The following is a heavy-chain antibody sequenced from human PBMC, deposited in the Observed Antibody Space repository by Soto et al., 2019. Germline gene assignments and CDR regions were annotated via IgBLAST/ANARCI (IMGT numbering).Heavy chain of an antibody. CDR2: ISYDGSNK. CDR3: ARDRYSSGWEDY. J-gene: IGHJ4*02. CDR1: GFTFSSYA. Sequence: QVQLVESGGGVVQPGRSLRLSCAASGFTFSSYAMHWVRQAPGKELEWVAVISYDGSNKYYADSVKGRFTISRDNSKNTLYLQMNSLRAEDTAVYYCARDRYSSGWEDYWGQGTLVTVSS. V-gene: IGHV3-30-3*01. D-gene: IGHD6-19*01.